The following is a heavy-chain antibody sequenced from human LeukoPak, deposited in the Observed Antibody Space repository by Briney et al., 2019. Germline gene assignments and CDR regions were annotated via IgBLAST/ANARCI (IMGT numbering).Heavy chain of an antibody. D-gene: IGHD3-9*01. CDR2: IGGSGGTT. CDR1: GFTFSSYA. V-gene: IGHV3-23*01. CDR3: AKEGGYDILTGHPTDY. Sequence: GGSLRLSCAASGFTFSSYAMSWVRQAPGEGLEWVSGIGGSGGTTFYADSVKGRFTISRDNSKNTLYLQMNSLRAEDTAVYYCAKEGGYDILTGHPTDYWGQGTLVTVSS. J-gene: IGHJ4*02.